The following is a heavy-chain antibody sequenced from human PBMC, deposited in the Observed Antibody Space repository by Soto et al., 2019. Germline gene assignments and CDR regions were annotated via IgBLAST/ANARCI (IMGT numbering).Heavy chain of an antibody. CDR3: ASTTVWKNAFEI. D-gene: IGHD3-16*01. CDR2: IESGGSI. V-gene: IGHV3-53*01. CDR1: GVTVNTNY. Sequence: EVQLVESGGGLIQTGGSLRLSCAASGVTVNTNYMSWVRQSPGKGLEWVSLIESGGSIYYADSVKGRFTIPRDIFKNTLSLQMNSLRVEDTAVYYCASTTVWKNAFEIWGQGTLVSVSS. J-gene: IGHJ3*02.